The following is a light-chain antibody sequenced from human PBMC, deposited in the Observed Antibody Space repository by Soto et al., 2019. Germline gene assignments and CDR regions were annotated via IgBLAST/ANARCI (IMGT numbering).Light chain of an antibody. J-gene: IGKJ2*01. V-gene: IGKV3-20*01. CDR3: QQYDGISTPIYT. CDR2: AAS. Sequence: EIVVTQSPGTLSLSPGDRATLSCRASQIVSSSFLAWYQQRPGQPPRLLIYAASSRATGVPDRFSGSGSGPDFTLTISRVEAEDFAVYYCQQYDGISTPIYTFGQGTKLEMK. CDR1: QIVSSSF.